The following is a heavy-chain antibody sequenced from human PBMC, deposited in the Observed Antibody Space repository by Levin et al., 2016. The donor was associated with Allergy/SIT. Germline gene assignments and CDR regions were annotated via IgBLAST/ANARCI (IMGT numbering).Heavy chain of an antibody. CDR2: IRPSGGST. D-gene: IGHD1-1*01. J-gene: IGHJ4*02. CDR1: GYTFTSYY. CDR3: VRGGYHEHNFQEDY. Sequence: ASVKVSCKASGYTFTSYYIHWVRQAPGQGLEWMAIIRPSGGSTTYSQKFQGRFTVTGDTSTGTVYMELSSLRYEDTAVYFCVRGGYHEHNFQEDYWGQGTLVTVSS. V-gene: IGHV1-46*01.